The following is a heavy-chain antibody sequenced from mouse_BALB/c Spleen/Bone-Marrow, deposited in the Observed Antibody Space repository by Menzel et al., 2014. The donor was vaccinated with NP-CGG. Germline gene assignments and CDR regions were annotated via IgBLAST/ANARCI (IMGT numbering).Heavy chain of an antibody. Sequence: EVQVVESGPELVKPGASVKISCKASGYSFTGYFMNWVKQSHGKSLEWIGRINPYNGDTFYNQKFKGKATLTVDKSSSSAHMELLSLTSEGSAVYYCGSYWFVYWGQGTLVTVSA. V-gene: IGHV1-37*01. CDR3: GSYWFVY. CDR1: GYSFTGYF. CDR2: INPYNGDT. J-gene: IGHJ3*01.